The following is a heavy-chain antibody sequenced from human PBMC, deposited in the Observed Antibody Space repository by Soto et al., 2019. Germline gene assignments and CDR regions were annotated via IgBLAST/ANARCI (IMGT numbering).Heavy chain of an antibody. CDR3: ARGMTPLGAPAWYYFDS. Sequence: SETLSLTCTVSGASITGSSYWSWIRQPARKGLEWIGRFSPSGTTNYNPSLRGRVTMSADVSKNQFSLRLTSVTAADTALYYCARGMTPLGAPAWYYFDSWGQGPLVTVYS. V-gene: IGHV4-4*07. J-gene: IGHJ4*02. D-gene: IGHD2-15*01. CDR2: FSPSGTT. CDR1: GASITGSSY.